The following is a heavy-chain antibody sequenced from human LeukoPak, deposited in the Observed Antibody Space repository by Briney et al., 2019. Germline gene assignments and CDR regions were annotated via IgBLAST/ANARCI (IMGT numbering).Heavy chain of an antibody. D-gene: IGHD1-7*01. CDR2: IFHSGTT. CDR3: ARLTPTTLPIYYYYMDV. J-gene: IGHJ6*03. Sequence: SETLSLTCTVSGYSISSGYYWGWIRQPPGKGLEWIGSIFHSGTTDYKTSLKGRVNISVDKSKNQFSLKLTSVTAADTAVYYCARLTPTTLPIYYYYMDVWGKGTTVTVSS. V-gene: IGHV4-38-2*02. CDR1: GYSISSGYY.